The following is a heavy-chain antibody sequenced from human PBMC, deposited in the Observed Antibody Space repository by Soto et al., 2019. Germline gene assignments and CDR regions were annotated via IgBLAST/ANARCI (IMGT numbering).Heavy chain of an antibody. Sequence: PSETLSLTCTVSGDSIDTSSYFWGWIRQPPGKGLEWIGSVCYRGTTYYNPSLKSRLTISVDTSKGQFSLKLSSVTAADTAVFYCARQGEHSSSYFFDSWGQGTLVTVSS. J-gene: IGHJ4*02. CDR2: VCYRGTT. D-gene: IGHD6-6*01. CDR1: GDSIDTSSYF. CDR3: ARQGEHSSSYFFDS. V-gene: IGHV4-39*01.